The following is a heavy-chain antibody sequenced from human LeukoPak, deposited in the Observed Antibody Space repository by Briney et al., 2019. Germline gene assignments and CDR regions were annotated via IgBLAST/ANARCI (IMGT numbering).Heavy chain of an antibody. V-gene: IGHV1-3*01. Sequence: ASVTVSCKASGYIFTKYVVHWVRQAPGQRPEWMGWIKAGNGDTRYSQNFQDRLTITRDTSASTVYMELSSLTSEDTALYYCARDDCGDTCYPGGYWGQGTLVTVSS. D-gene: IGHD2-21*01. CDR1: GYIFTKYV. CDR3: ARDDCGDTCYPGGY. J-gene: IGHJ4*02. CDR2: IKAGNGDT.